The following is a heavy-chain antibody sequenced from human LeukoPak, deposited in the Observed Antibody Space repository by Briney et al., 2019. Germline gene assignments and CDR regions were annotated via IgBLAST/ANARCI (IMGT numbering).Heavy chain of an antibody. CDR1: GYTFTGYY. CDR2: INPNSGGT. CDR3: ARDPIVATGGFDY. V-gene: IGHV1-2*02. J-gene: IGHJ4*02. D-gene: IGHD5-12*01. Sequence: GASVKVSCKASGYTFTGYYMHWVRQAPGQGLEWMGWINPNSGGTNYAQKFQGRVTMTRDTSISTAYMELSRLRSDDTAVYYCARDPIVATGGFDYWGRGTLVTVSS.